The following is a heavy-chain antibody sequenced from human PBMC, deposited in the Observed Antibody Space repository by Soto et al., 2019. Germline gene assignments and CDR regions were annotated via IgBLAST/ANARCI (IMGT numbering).Heavy chain of an antibody. Sequence: GGSLRLSCVASGFTFSGDWMHWVRQVPGKGLVWVSRISPDGTTTYYADSVKGRFTISRDNAKNTLYLQMNSLRAEDSAVYYCAREYAFLEWLLKENYYYYGMDVWGRGTTVTVSS. CDR3: AREYAFLEWLLKENYYYYGMDV. CDR2: ISPDGTTT. V-gene: IGHV3-74*01. J-gene: IGHJ6*02. D-gene: IGHD3-3*02. CDR1: GFTFSGDW.